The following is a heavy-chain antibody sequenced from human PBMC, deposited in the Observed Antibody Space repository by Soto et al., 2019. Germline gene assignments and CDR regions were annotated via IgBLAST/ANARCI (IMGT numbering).Heavy chain of an antibody. CDR2: IHSSGST. CDR3: ARVKTVDHYGMGV. V-gene: IGHV4-4*07. D-gene: IGHD1-1*01. CDR1: GGSMSSYY. Sequence: SETLSLTCTVSGGSMSSYYWSWIRQPAGKGLEWIGRIHSSGSTNYNPSLKSRVTMSVDTSNNQFSLKLTSVTAADSAVYFCARVKTVDHYGMGVWGQGTTVTVSS. J-gene: IGHJ6*02.